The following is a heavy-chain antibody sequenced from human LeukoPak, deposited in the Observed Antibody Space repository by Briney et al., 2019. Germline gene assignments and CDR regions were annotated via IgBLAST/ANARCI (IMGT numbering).Heavy chain of an antibody. V-gene: IGHV3-30*18. CDR2: ISYDGSNK. CDR1: GFTFSSYG. CDR3: AKSPLLWFGESHQCYFDY. D-gene: IGHD3-10*01. Sequence: PGGSLRLSCAASGFTFSSYGMHWVRQAPGKGLEWVAVISYDGSNKYYADSVKGRFTISRDNSKNTLYLQMNSLRAEDTAVYYCAKSPLLWFGESHQCYFDYRGQGTLVTVSS. J-gene: IGHJ4*02.